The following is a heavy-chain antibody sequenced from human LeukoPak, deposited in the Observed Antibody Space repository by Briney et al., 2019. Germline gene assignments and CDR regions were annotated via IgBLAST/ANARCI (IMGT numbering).Heavy chain of an antibody. CDR1: GGSISSYY. J-gene: IGHJ4*02. D-gene: IGHD3-9*01. CDR2: IYYSGST. CDR3: ARRMNYDILTGYPIQDFDY. V-gene: IGHV4-59*12. Sequence: SETLSLTCTVSGGSISSYYWSWIRQPPGKGLEWIGYIYYSGSTNYSPSLKSRVTISVDTSKNQFSLKLSSVTAADTAVYYCARRMNYDILTGYPIQDFDYWGQGTLVTVSS.